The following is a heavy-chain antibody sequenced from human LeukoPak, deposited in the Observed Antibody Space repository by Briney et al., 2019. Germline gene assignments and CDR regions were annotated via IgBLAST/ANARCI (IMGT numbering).Heavy chain of an antibody. V-gene: IGHV3-23*01. CDR1: GFTFNTYA. J-gene: IGHJ4*02. CDR2: ISGRGGST. CDR3: ARHTSITLRPYSFDC. Sequence: GGSLRLSCAASGFTFNTYAMSWVRQAPGKWLGWVSGISGRGGSTDHAASVKGRFTMSRDNSKNPLSLQMNSLRAEDTALYSCARHTSITLRPYSFDCWGQGTLVTVSS. D-gene: IGHD3-10*01.